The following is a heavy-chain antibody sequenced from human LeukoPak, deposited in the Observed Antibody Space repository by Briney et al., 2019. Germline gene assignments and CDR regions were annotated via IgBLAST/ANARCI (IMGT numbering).Heavy chain of an antibody. CDR3: ARGVAGVYFYYYMDV. J-gene: IGHJ6*03. CDR2: INPSGGST. CDR1: GYTFTSYY. V-gene: IGHV1-46*01. D-gene: IGHD1-14*01. Sequence: ASVKVSCKASGYTFTSYYMHWVRQAPGQGLEWMGIINPSGGSTSYAQKFQGRVTMTRDMSTSTAYMELSSLRSDDTAVYYCARGVAGVYFYYYMDVWGKGTTVTVSS.